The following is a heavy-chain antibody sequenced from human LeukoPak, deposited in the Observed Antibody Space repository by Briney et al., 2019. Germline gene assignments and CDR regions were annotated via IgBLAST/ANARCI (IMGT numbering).Heavy chain of an antibody. CDR2: IKQDGSEK. CDR1: GLTFSSYW. V-gene: IGHV3-7*01. J-gene: IGHJ4*02. Sequence: GGSLRLSCAASGLTFSSYWMSWVRQAPGKGLEWVANIKQDGSEKYYVDSVKGRFTISRDNAKNSLYPQMNSLRAEDTAVYYCARVEIVVVPAVPNFDYWGQGTLVTVSS. CDR3: ARVEIVVVPAVPNFDY. D-gene: IGHD2-2*03.